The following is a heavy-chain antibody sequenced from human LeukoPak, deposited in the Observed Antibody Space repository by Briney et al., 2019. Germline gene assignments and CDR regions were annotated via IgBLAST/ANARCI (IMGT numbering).Heavy chain of an antibody. CDR2: TYYSGST. J-gene: IGHJ3*02. CDR3: ARDGGATSAFDI. Sequence: SETLSLTCTVSGGSISSGGYYWSWIRQHPGKGLEWIGYTYYSGSTYYNPSLKSRVTISVDTSKNQFSLKLSSVTAADTAVYYCARDGGATSAFDIWGQGTMVTVSS. V-gene: IGHV4-31*03. CDR1: GGSISSGGYY. D-gene: IGHD1-26*01.